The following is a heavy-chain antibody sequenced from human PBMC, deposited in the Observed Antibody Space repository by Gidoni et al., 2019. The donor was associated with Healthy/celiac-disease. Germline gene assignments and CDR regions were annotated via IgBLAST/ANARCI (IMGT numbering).Heavy chain of an antibody. V-gene: IGHV1-18*01. J-gene: IGHJ4*02. CDR3: ARTHEPQLEPLPFDY. Sequence: QVQLVQSGAEVKKTGDSVKVSCKASGYTFTSYGISWVRQAPGQGLEWMGWISAYNGNTNYAQKLQGRVTMTTDTSTSTAYMELRSLRSDDTAVYYCARTHEPQLEPLPFDYWGQGTLVTVSS. CDR2: ISAYNGNT. D-gene: IGHD1-1*01. CDR1: GYTFTSYG.